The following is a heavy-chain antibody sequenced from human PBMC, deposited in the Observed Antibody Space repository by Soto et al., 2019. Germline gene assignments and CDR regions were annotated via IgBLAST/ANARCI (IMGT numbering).Heavy chain of an antibody. CDR1: GYTFTNYG. CDR2: ISAYNGNT. V-gene: IGHV1-18*01. D-gene: IGHD4-17*01. CDR3: ARAPLDYGAYLTWFDL. J-gene: IGHJ5*02. Sequence: ASVKVSCKASGYTFTNYGLTWVRQAPGQGPERVGWISAYNGNTHYAQKLQGRVAMTTDTSTSTAYMELRSLSSDDTAVYYCARAPLDYGAYLTWFDLWGQGTRVTVSS.